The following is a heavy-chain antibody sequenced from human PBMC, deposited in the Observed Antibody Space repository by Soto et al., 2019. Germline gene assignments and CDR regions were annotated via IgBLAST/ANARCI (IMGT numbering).Heavy chain of an antibody. D-gene: IGHD3-22*01. CDR2: FYYSGST. CDR3: ARETSGYYDY. Sequence: SETLSLTCTVSGGSVSSASYFWSWIRQPPGKGLEWIGYFYYSGSTNYNPSLKSRVTISVDTSKNQFSLKLSSVTAADTAVYYCARETSGYYDYWGQGTLVTVSS. J-gene: IGHJ4*02. CDR1: GGSVSSASYF. V-gene: IGHV4-61*01.